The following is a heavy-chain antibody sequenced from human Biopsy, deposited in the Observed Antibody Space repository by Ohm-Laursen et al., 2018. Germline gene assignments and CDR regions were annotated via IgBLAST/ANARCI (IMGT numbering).Heavy chain of an antibody. Sequence: TLSLTCVVYGGPFSGYFWTWIRQAPGKGLEWIGSISYTGSTHDNPSLTSRVTISVDTSKNQFSLKLYSLTAADTAVYYCARHGVYGDLRMDYWGQGTLVTVSS. J-gene: IGHJ4*02. D-gene: IGHD4-17*01. V-gene: IGHV4-34*01. CDR1: GGPFSGYF. CDR3: ARHGVYGDLRMDY. CDR2: ISYTGST.